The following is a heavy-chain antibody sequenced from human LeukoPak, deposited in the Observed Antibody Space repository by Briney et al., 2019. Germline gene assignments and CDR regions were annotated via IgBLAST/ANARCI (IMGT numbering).Heavy chain of an antibody. D-gene: IGHD4-23*01. J-gene: IGHJ4*02. CDR2: IYYSGST. CDR3: ARVGGNRYYFDY. Sequence: SETLSLTCTVSGGSISSYHWSWIRQPPGKGLEWIGYIYYSGSTNYNPSLKSRVTISVDTSKNQFSLKLSSVTAADTAVYYCARVGGNRYYFDYWGQGTLVTVSS. CDR1: GGSISSYH. V-gene: IGHV4-59*01.